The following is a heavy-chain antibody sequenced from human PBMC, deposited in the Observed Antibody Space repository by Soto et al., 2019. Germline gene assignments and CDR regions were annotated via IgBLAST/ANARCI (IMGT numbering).Heavy chain of an antibody. V-gene: IGHV3-23*01. D-gene: IGHD2-21*02. CDR3: VKGGSYCGGDCLGNWFYS. CDR1: GFPFSDYA. CDR2: VSASAGTT. J-gene: IGHJ5*01. Sequence: GGSMRLPCAASGFPFSDYAMNWVRQGPGKGLKWVSVVSASAGTTYYADSVKGRFTISRDTSKNTMYMQMNSLRAEDTAVYYCVKGGSYCGGDCLGNWFYSWGQVTLVTVSS.